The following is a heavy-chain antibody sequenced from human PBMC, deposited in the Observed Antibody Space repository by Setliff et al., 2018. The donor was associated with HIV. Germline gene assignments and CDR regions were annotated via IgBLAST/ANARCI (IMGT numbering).Heavy chain of an antibody. CDR3: ARDATRGGDMDV. D-gene: IGHD2-15*01. CDR1: GFSFSSYW. Sequence: GESLRISCAASGFSFSSYWMSWVRQAPGKGLEFVANVKEDGSEKYYVDSVRGRFTISRDNAKNSLYLQMNSLRAEDTAVYYCARDATRGGDMDVWAKGTTITVSS. J-gene: IGHJ6*03. CDR2: VKEDGSEK. V-gene: IGHV3-7*01.